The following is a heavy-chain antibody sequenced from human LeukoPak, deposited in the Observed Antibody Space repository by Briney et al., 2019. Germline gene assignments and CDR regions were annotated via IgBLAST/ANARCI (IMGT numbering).Heavy chain of an antibody. V-gene: IGHV4-4*02. CDR1: GGSISSPNW. CDR2: IYYSGST. Sequence: SETLSLTCAVSGGSISSPNWWTWVRQPPGKGLEWIGYIYYSGSTNYNPSLKSRVTISVDTSKNQFSLKLSSVTAADTAVDYCARDRDGEGYFDYWGQGTLVTVSS. D-gene: IGHD2-21*01. CDR3: ARDRDGEGYFDY. J-gene: IGHJ4*02.